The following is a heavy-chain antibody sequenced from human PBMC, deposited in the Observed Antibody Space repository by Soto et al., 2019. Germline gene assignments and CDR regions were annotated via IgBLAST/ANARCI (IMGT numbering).Heavy chain of an antibody. CDR3: AREYYDFWSGYQSDNWFEP. CDR1: GYSFTSYW. V-gene: IGHV5-10-1*01. CDR2: IDPSDSYT. J-gene: IGHJ5*02. Sequence: GESLQISCKGSGYSFTSYWISYVRQMPGKGLEWMGRIDPSDSYTNYSPSFQGHVTISADKSISTAYLQWSSLKASDTAMYYCAREYYDFWSGYQSDNWFEPWGKGTLVTVSS. D-gene: IGHD3-3*01.